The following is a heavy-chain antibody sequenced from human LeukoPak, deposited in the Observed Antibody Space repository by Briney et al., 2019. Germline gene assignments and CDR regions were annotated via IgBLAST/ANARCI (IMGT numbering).Heavy chain of an antibody. CDR2: ISYDGSNK. J-gene: IGHJ4*02. Sequence: PGGSLRLSCAASGFTFSSYAMHWVRQAPGKGLEWVAVISYDGSNKYYADSVKGRFTISRDNSKNTLYLQMNSLRAEDTAVYYCASLSGYDGPATPRAYYFNYWGQGTLVTVSS. V-gene: IGHV3-30-3*01. D-gene: IGHD5-12*01. CDR3: ASLSGYDGPATPRAYYFNY. CDR1: GFTFSSYA.